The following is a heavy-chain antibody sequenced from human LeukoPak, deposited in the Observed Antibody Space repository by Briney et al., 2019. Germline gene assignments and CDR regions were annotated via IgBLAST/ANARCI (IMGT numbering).Heavy chain of an antibody. J-gene: IGHJ6*02. V-gene: IGHV3-30*04. D-gene: IGHD2-2*01. Sequence: GGSLRLSCAASGFTFSSYAMHWVRQAPGKGLEWVAVISYDGSNKYYADSVKGRFTISRDNSKNTLYLQMNSLRAEDTAVYYCAKTGGEYQLLLDYYYYGMDVWGQGTTVTVSS. CDR3: AKTGGEYQLLLDYYYYGMDV. CDR2: ISYDGSNK. CDR1: GFTFSSYA.